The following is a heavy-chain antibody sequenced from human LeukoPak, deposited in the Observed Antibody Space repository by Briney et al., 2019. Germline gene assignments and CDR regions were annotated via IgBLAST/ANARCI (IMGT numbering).Heavy chain of an antibody. V-gene: IGHV3-7*01. D-gene: IGHD3-3*01. J-gene: IGHJ4*02. CDR3: ARLREIPVFGVVTKSTSYFDY. CDR1: GFTFSNYW. Sequence: GGSLRLSCAASGFTFSNYWMSWVRQAPGKGLELMANIQQDRSEKYYVDSVKGRFTISRDNAKNSLYLQMNSLRAEDTAVYYCARLREIPVFGVVTKSTSYFDYWGQGTLVTVSS. CDR2: IQQDRSEK.